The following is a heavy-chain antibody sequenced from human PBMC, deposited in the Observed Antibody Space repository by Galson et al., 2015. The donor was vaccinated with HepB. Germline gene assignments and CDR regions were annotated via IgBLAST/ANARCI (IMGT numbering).Heavy chain of an antibody. CDR2: FDPEDGET. CDR3: AATRLVVVAIGNYFDY. V-gene: IGHV1-24*01. D-gene: IGHD2-15*01. J-gene: IGHJ4*02. Sequence: QSGAEVKKPGESLKISCKVSGYTLTELSMHWVRQAPGKGLEWMGGFDPEDGETIYAQKFQGRVTMTEDTSTDTAYMELSSLRSEDTAVYYCAATRLVVVAIGNYFDYWGQGTLVTVSS. CDR1: GYTLTELS.